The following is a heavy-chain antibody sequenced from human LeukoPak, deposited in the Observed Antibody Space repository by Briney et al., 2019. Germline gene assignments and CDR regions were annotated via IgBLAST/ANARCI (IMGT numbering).Heavy chain of an antibody. CDR2: ISDSGGRT. CDR3: ATIPGYSSGYGMDV. J-gene: IGHJ6*02. CDR1: GITLSNYG. D-gene: IGHD6-19*01. V-gene: IGHV3-23*01. Sequence: GGSLRLSCAVSGITLSNYGMSWVRQAPGKGLEWVAGISDSGGRTYYADSVKGRFTISRDNSKNTLYLQMNSLRAEDTAVYYCATIPGYSSGYGMDVWGQGTTVTVSS.